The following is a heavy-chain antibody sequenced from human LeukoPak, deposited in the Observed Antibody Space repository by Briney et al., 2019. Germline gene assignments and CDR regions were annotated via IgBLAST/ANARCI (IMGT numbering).Heavy chain of an antibody. CDR1: GVSISSSNSY. J-gene: IGHJ6*03. Sequence: SETLSLTCTVSGVSISSSNSYWGWIRQPPGKGLEWIGSIYYSGNTYYNASLKSQVSISIDTSKNQFSLRLTSVTAADTAVYYCARGDCSSTICYSPMDVWGKGTTVTVSS. CDR3: ARGDCSSTICYSPMDV. V-gene: IGHV4-39*01. CDR2: IYYSGNT. D-gene: IGHD2-2*01.